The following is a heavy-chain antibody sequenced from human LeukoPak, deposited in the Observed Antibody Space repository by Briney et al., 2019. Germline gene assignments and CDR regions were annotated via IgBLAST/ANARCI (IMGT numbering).Heavy chain of an antibody. V-gene: IGHV4-59*08. D-gene: IGHD6-25*01. CDR3: ARHGYYSSGAFDI. Sequence: PSETLSLTCTVSSGSISTYFWSWIRQPPGKGLEWIGYIYYSGSTNYNPSLKSRVTISLDTSKNQFSLRLSSVTAADTAIYYCARHGYYSSGAFDIWGQGTMVSVSS. J-gene: IGHJ3*02. CDR1: SGSISTYF. CDR2: IYYSGST.